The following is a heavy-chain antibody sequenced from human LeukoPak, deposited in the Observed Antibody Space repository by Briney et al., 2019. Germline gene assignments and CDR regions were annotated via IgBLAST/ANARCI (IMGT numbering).Heavy chain of an antibody. Sequence: PGGSLRLSCAASGFTFSSYAMSWVRQAPGKGLEWVSGISGSGGGTCYADSVKGRFTISRDNSKNTLSLQMNSLRAEDTAVYYCAKRRDSTGYSYPDGIDVWGQGTTVTVSS. CDR2: ISGSGGGT. J-gene: IGHJ6*02. V-gene: IGHV3-23*01. CDR1: GFTFSSYA. CDR3: AKRRDSTGYSYPDGIDV. D-gene: IGHD3-22*01.